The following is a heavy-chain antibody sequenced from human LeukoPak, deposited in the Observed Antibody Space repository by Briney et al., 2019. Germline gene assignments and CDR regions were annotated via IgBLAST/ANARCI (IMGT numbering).Heavy chain of an antibody. V-gene: IGHV3-7*03. D-gene: IGHD6-19*01. CDR3: ARDVSNSGWYEGTFDV. J-gene: IGHJ3*01. CDR1: GFIFNNYW. CDR2: IKEDGSEQ. Sequence: GGSLRLSCDASGFIFNNYWMSWVRQTPGEGLEWVANIKEDGSEQYYVDSVKGRFTITRDNAKNLLYLQVNSLRAEDTAVYYCARDVSNSGWYEGTFDVWGQGTMVTVSS.